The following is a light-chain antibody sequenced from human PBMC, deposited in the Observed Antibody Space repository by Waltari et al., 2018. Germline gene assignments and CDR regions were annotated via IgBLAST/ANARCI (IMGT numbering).Light chain of an antibody. CDR3: QQYGSSPLT. J-gene: IGKJ1*01. V-gene: IGKV3-20*01. CDR1: QSVSSGW. Sequence: EIMWTQFQGTLSLSPGERATLSCRASQSVSSGWLAWFQQKRGQAPRLLIYGASSGARGIPDRLSGNGFGIGFTLTSSRVDPEDFAVNFCQQYGSSPLTFGQGTKVEI. CDR2: GAS.